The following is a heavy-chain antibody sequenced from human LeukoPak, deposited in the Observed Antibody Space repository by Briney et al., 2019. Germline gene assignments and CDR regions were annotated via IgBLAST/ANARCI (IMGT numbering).Heavy chain of an antibody. V-gene: IGHV3-23*01. J-gene: IGHJ4*02. CDR3: ATSSGWYPKYFDY. CDR2: ISGGGGDT. D-gene: IGHD6-19*01. CDR1: GFPFSSYP. Sequence: GGSLRLSCAASGFPFSSYPMSWLRQAPGKGLEWVSAISGGGGDTYYADSVKGRFTISRDNSKNTLYLQMNSLRAEDTALYYCATSSGWYPKYFDYWGQGTLVTVSS.